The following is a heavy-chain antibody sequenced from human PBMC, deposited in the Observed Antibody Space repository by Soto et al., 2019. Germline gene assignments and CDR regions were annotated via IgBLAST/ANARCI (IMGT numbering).Heavy chain of an antibody. D-gene: IGHD3-10*01. CDR1: GGSISSYY. CDR2: IYYSGST. V-gene: IGHV4-59*01. Sequence: SETLSLTCTVSGGSISSYYWSWIRQPPGKGLEWIGYIYYSGSTNYNPSLKSRITISVDTSKNQFSLKLSSVTAADTAVYYCARGGLGSGVSKGYYGMDVWGQGTTVTVSS. CDR3: ARGGLGSGVSKGYYGMDV. J-gene: IGHJ6*02.